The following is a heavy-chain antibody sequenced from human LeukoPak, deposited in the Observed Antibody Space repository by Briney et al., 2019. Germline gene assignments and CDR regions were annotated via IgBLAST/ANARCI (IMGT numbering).Heavy chain of an antibody. J-gene: IGHJ6*03. D-gene: IGHD3-22*01. V-gene: IGHV4-34*01. CDR2: INHSGST. Sequence: ETLSLTCAAYGGSFRGYYWSWIRQPPGKGLEWIGEINHSGSTNYNPSLQSRVTISVDTSKTQFSLKLSSVTAADTAVYYCARGRYWRVVTMIVVPGNYYYMDVWGKGTTVTVSS. CDR1: GGSFRGYY. CDR3: ARGRYWRVVTMIVVPGNYYYMDV.